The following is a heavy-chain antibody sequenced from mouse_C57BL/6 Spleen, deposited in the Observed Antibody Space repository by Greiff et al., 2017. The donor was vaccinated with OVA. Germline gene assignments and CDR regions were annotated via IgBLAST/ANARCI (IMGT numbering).Heavy chain of an antibody. V-gene: IGHV5-4*03. CDR2: ISDGGSYT. J-gene: IGHJ3*01. D-gene: IGHD2-4*01. CDR3: ARVYYDYEGFAY. CDR1: GFTFSSYA. Sequence: EVMLVESGGGLVKPGGSLKLSCAASGFTFSSYAMSWVRQTPEKRLEWVATISDGGSYTYYPDNVKGRFTISRDNAKNNLYLQMSHLKSEDTAMYYCARVYYDYEGFAYWGQGTLVTVSA.